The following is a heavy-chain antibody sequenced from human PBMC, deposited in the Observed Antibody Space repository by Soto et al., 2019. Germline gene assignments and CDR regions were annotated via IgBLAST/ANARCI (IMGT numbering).Heavy chain of an antibody. CDR3: ARRVYCSGGSCYGHTDY. J-gene: IGHJ4*02. CDR1: GGSFSGYY. V-gene: IGHV4-34*01. CDR2: INHSGST. Sequence: SETLSLTCAVYGGSFSGYYWSWIRQPPGKGLEWIGEINHSGSTNYNPSLKSRVTISVDTSKNQFSLKLSSVTAADTAVYYCARRVYCSGGSCYGHTDYWGQGTLVTVS. D-gene: IGHD2-15*01.